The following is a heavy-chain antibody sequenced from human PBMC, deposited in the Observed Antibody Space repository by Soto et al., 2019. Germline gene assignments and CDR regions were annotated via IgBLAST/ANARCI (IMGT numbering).Heavy chain of an antibody. J-gene: IGHJ3*02. CDR3: ARDRSGDLDAFDI. CDR2: IYYSGST. CDR1: GGSISSSSYY. V-gene: IGHV4-39*07. D-gene: IGHD7-27*01. Sequence: SETLSLTCTVSGGSISSSSYYWGWIRQPPGKGLEWIGSIYYSGSTYYNPSLKSRVTISVDTSKNQFSLKLSSVTAADTAVYYCARDRSGDLDAFDIWGQGTMVTVSS.